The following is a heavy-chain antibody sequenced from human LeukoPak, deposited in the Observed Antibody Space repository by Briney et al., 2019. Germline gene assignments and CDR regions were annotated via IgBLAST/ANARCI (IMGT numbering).Heavy chain of an antibody. CDR2: INHSGST. CDR3: ARESPVGVSQYYFDY. Sequence: SETLSLTCAVYGGSFSGYYWSWIRQPPGKGLEWIGEINHSGSTNYNPSHKSRVTISVDTSKNQFSLKLSSVTAADTAVYYRARESPVGVSQYYFDYWGQGTLVTVSS. V-gene: IGHV4-34*01. D-gene: IGHD6-13*01. J-gene: IGHJ4*02. CDR1: GGSFSGYY.